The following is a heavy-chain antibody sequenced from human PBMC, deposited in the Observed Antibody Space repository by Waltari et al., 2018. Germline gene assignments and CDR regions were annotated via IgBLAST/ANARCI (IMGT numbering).Heavy chain of an antibody. CDR1: GDFPSDDH. D-gene: IGHD3-22*01. CDR3: ARLPTKYYDSIGWGFFDQ. J-gene: IGHJ4*02. Sequence: HVQMQESGPGLVKPSETLSLTCTVSGDFPSDDHWTWTRQAPGKGLEWIAYLRNTGSTKCTPSLESRVTLSTVTSKKQFSLRLTSVTAADTAIYYCARLPTKYYDSIGWGFFDQWGQGILVTVSS. V-gene: IGHV4-59*08. CDR2: LRNTGST.